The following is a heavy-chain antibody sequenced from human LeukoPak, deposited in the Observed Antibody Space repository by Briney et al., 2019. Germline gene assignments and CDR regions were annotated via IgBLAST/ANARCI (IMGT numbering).Heavy chain of an antibody. D-gene: IGHD6-19*01. CDR3: ARVSSGWSEFDY. Sequence: SETLSLTCTVSGGSTSSYYWSWIRQPPGKGLEWIGYIYYSGSTNYNPSLKSRVTISVDTSKNQFSLKLSSVTAADTAVYYCARVSSGWSEFDYWGQGTLVTVSS. V-gene: IGHV4-59*01. J-gene: IGHJ4*02. CDR2: IYYSGST. CDR1: GGSTSSYY.